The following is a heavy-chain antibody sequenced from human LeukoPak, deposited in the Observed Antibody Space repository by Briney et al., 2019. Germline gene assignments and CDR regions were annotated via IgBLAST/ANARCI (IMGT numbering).Heavy chain of an antibody. Sequence: GSLRLSCAASGFTFISYAMHWVRQAPGKGLEWVAVISYDGSNKYYADSVKGRFTISRDNSKNTLYLQMNSLRAEDTAVYYCARDLITGTTGWFDPWGQGTLVTVSS. V-gene: IGHV3-30-3*01. D-gene: IGHD1-20*01. CDR1: GFTFISYA. J-gene: IGHJ5*02. CDR2: ISYDGSNK. CDR3: ARDLITGTTGWFDP.